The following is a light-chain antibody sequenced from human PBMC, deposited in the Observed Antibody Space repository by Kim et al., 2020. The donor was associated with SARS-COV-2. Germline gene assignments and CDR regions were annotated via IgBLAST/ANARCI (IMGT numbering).Light chain of an antibody. CDR2: GLK. CDR1: SLRGYF. CDR3: YSRDSSGDHVV. J-gene: IGLJ3*02. V-gene: IGLV3-19*01. Sequence: LVQLVQTTGHGNSLRGYFPHWYQQMQGPAPILIIYGLKIRPPGIPARFSGSISGNTASLTITGAQAEDESDYYCYSRDSSGDHVVFGGGTQLTVL.